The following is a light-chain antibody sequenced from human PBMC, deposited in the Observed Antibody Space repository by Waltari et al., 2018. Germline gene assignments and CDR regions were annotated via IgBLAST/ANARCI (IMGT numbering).Light chain of an antibody. CDR1: KLGDKY. V-gene: IGLV3-1*01. CDR2: QDV. Sequence: GQTASITCSGDKLGDKYIFWYQQKSGQSPVLVIYQDVRRPSGIPERFSGSNSGNTATLTISGTQALDEAHYYCQAWDSGTVVFGGGTKLTVL. CDR3: QAWDSGTVV. J-gene: IGLJ3*02.